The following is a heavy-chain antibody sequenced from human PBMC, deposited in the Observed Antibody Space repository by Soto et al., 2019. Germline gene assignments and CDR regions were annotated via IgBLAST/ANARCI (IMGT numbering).Heavy chain of an antibody. CDR1: GGTFSNYA. V-gene: IGHV1-69*13. CDR3: ARGGDMEAAVANSKPYYGMDF. J-gene: IGHJ6*02. D-gene: IGHD6-13*01. CDR2: IIPIFGTP. Sequence: GASVKVSCKASGGTFSNYAFSWVRQAPGQGPEWMGGIIPIFGTPNYAQKFQARLTITADESTSTAYMELSSLRSEDTAVYYCARGGDMEAAVANSKPYYGMDFWGQGTTVTFS.